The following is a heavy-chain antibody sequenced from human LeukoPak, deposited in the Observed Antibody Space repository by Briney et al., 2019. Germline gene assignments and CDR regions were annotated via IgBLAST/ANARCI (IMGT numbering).Heavy chain of an antibody. CDR1: GFTFSSYG. CDR3: ARDYSSSLYYFDY. V-gene: IGHV3-33*01. Sequence: GRSLRLSCAASGFTFSSYGMHWVRQAPGKGLEWVAVISYDGSNKYYADSVKGRFTISRDNSKNTLYLQMNSLRAEDTAVYCCARDYSSSLYYFDYWGQGTLVTVSS. J-gene: IGHJ4*02. CDR2: ISYDGSNK. D-gene: IGHD6-6*01.